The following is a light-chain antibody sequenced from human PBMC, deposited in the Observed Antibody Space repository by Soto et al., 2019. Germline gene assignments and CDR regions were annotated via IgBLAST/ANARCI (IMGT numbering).Light chain of an antibody. CDR2: KAS. J-gene: IGKJ2*01. CDR1: QSLNIW. V-gene: IGKV1-5*03. CDR3: QQYNAYSHP. Sequence: DIQMTQSPSTLSASVGDRVTITCRASQSLNIWLAWYQQKPGKAPKLLISKASSLESGVPSRFSGSGSGTEFTLTIGSLQPDDFATYYCQQYNAYSHPFGEGTKLEMK.